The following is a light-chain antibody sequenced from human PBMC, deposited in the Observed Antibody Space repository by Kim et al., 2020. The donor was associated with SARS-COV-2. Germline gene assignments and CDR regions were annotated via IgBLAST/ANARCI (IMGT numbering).Light chain of an antibody. Sequence: FSPGERATLSCRASQSVSSSYLAWYQQKPGQAPRLLIYGASSRATGIPDRFSGSGSGTDFTLTISRLEPEDFAVYYCQQYCSSPRTFGQGTKLEI. J-gene: IGKJ2*02. V-gene: IGKV3-20*01. CDR3: QQYCSSPRT. CDR1: QSVSSSY. CDR2: GAS.